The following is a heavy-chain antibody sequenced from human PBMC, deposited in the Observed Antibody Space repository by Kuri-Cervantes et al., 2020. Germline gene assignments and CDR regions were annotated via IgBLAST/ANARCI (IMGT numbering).Heavy chain of an antibody. CDR2: ISWNSGSI. J-gene: IGHJ6*02. CDR3: ARRNPAEYYYGMDV. CDR1: GFTFDDYA. V-gene: IGHV3-9*01. Sequence: SLKISCAASGFTFDDYAMHWVRQAPGKGLEWVSGISWNSGSIGYADSVKGRFTISRDNAKNSLYLQMNSLRAEDTAVYYCARRNPAEYYYGMDVWGQGTTVTVSS.